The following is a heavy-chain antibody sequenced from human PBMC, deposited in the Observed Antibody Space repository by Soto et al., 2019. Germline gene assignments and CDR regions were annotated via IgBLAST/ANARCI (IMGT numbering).Heavy chain of an antibody. V-gene: IGHV4-4*07. CDR1: CGSISSYY. CDR3: ARDRATDYDFWSGYYTGFDY. Sequence: SETLSLTCTFSCGSISSYYWSWIRQPAGKGLEWIGRIYTSGSTDYNPSLKSRVTMSVDTSKNQFSLKLSSVTAADTAVYYCARDRATDYDFWSGYYTGFDYWGQGTLVTVSS. D-gene: IGHD3-3*01. CDR2: IYTSGST. J-gene: IGHJ4*02.